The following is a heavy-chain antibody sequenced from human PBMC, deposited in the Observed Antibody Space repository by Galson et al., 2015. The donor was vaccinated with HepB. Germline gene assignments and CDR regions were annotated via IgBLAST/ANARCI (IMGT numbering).Heavy chain of an antibody. Sequence: SLRLSCAASGFIFSNYDMHWVRQAPGKGLEWVASIWPEGNQFYAGSVMGRFTISRDNSRNTLFLEMNSLRSEDTAVYFCAGDPRYTGWAFNFWGQGTLVTVSS. CDR2: IWPEGNQ. CDR1: GFIFSNYD. J-gene: IGHJ4*02. V-gene: IGHV3-33*01. D-gene: IGHD6-19*01. CDR3: AGDPRYTGWAFNF.